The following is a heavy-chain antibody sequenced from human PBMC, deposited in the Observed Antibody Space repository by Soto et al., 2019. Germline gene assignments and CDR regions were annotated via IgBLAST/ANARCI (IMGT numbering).Heavy chain of an antibody. CDR1: GGSISSGDYY. V-gene: IGHV4-30-4*01. J-gene: IGHJ6*02. CDR3: ARGYDFWSGSAYGMDV. Sequence: PSETLSLTCTVSGGSISSGDYYWSWIRQPPGKGLEWIGYMSYSGSTYYNPSLKSRVTISVDTSKNQFSLKLGSVTAADTAVYYCARGYDFWSGSAYGMDVWGQGTTVT. CDR2: MSYSGST. D-gene: IGHD3-3*01.